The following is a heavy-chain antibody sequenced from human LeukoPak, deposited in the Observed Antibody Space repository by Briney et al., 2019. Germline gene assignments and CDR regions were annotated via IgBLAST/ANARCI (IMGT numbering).Heavy chain of an antibody. CDR3: ARDQYHYYGMDV. V-gene: IGHV3-48*03. D-gene: IGHD4-11*01. CDR2: IRSRGSTI. CDR1: GFTFSSYE. J-gene: IGHJ6*02. Sequence: GGSLRLSCAASGFTFSSYEMNWVRQAPGKGLEWVSYIRSRGSTIYYADSVKGRFTISRDNAKNSLYLQMNSLRAGDTAVYYCARDQYHYYGMDVWGQGTTVTVSS.